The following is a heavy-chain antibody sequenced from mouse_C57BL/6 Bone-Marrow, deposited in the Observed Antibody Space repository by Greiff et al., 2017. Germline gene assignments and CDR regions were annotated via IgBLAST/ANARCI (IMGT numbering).Heavy chain of an antibody. V-gene: IGHV5-9-1*02. Sequence: EVKVEESGEGLVKPGGSLKLSCAASGFTFSSYAMSWVRQTPEKRLEWVAYISSGGDYIYYADNVKGRFTISRDNARNTLYLQMSSLKSEDTAMNYCTRDQGKLRKDYWGQGTTLTVSS. D-gene: IGHD4-1*01. CDR2: ISSGGDYI. CDR1: GFTFSSYA. J-gene: IGHJ2*01. CDR3: TRDQGKLRKDY.